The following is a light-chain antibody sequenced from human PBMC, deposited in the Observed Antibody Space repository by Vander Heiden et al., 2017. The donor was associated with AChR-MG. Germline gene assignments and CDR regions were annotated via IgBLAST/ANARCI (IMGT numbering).Light chain of an antibody. CDR1: QGSRHD. V-gene: IGKV1-17*01. CDR3: LQYSSYPRT. Sequence: DIQLTQSPSSLSASVGDRVTISCRESQGSRHDLSWYQQQPGKAPKHLMSATSMLQSGVSSRFSGGGSGTDFTLTISSLQPEDFATYYCLQYSSYPRTFGQGTKVDIK. J-gene: IGKJ1*01. CDR2: ATS.